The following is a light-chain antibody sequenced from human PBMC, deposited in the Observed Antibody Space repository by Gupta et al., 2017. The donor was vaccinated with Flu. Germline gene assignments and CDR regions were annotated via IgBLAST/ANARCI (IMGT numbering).Light chain of an antibody. CDR3: RQAKHWPPWT. CDR2: KVS. CDR1: QSLVSGNGDNY. Sequence: DVVLTQSPLSLPVTLGQPATISCTSSQSLVSGNGDNYLSWFQQRPGQSPRRLIYKVSNRDSGGADRFSGSGSGTAFTLRISRVEAEDVGVYYCRQAKHWPPWTFGQGTKVELK. V-gene: IGKV2-30*01. J-gene: IGKJ1*01.